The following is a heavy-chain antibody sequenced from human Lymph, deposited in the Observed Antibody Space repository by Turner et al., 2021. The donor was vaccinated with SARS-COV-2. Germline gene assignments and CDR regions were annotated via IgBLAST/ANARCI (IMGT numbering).Heavy chain of an antibody. J-gene: IGHJ4*02. CDR1: GFTFSTYS. CDR2: ISSSSSYI. D-gene: IGHD4-17*01. Sequence: EVQLVESGGGLVKPGGSLRLSCAASGFTFSTYSMNWVRQAPVKGLEWSSSISSSSSYIYYADSVKGRFTISRDDAKNSLYLQMNSLRAEDTAVYYCARDIPTTADYFDYWGQGTLVTVSS. V-gene: IGHV3-21*01. CDR3: ARDIPTTADYFDY.